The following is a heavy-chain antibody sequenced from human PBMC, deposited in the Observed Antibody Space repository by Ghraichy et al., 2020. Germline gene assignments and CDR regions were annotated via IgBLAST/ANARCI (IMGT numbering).Heavy chain of an antibody. CDR3: ARELGMDV. CDR2: IYSGGST. J-gene: IGHJ6*02. Sequence: LSLTCAASGFTVSSNYMSWVRQALGKGLEWVSVIYSGGSTYYADSVKGRFTISRDNSKNTLYLQMNSLRAEDTAVYYCARELGMDVWGQGTTVTVSS. V-gene: IGHV3-66*01. CDR1: GFTVSSNY.